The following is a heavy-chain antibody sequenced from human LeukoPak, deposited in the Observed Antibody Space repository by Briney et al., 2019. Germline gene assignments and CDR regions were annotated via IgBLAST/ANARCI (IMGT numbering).Heavy chain of an antibody. CDR2: INPSDGST. D-gene: IGHD3-10*01. CDR1: GFTFSSYA. CDR3: AKDLFGRYSRDY. J-gene: IGHJ4*02. V-gene: IGHV3-23*01. Sequence: GSLRLSCAAFGFTFSSYAMAWVRQAPGKGVEWVSGINPSDGSTHYADSVKGRFTISRDNSKNMLYLQMNSLRAEDTAVYYCAKDLFGRYSRDYWGQGTLVTVSS.